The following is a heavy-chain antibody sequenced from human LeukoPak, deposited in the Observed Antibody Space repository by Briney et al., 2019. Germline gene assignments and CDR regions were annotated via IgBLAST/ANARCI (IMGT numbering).Heavy chain of an antibody. J-gene: IGHJ4*02. CDR3: ARLYSSGWNFDY. V-gene: IGHV1-46*01. CDR1: GYTFPDYY. D-gene: IGHD6-19*01. CDR2: INPSGGST. Sequence: HWASVKVSCKASGYTFPDYYVHWVRQAPGQGLEWMGIINPSGGSTSYAQRFQDRVTMTRDTSTSTVYMELSSLRSEDTAVYYCARLYSSGWNFDYWGQGTLVTVSS.